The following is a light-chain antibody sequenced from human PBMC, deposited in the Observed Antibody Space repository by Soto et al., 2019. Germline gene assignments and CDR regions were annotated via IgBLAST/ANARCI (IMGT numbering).Light chain of an antibody. J-gene: IGKJ5*01. CDR2: DAS. CDR1: HSVGDY. Sequence: TVLTQSPATLSLSPGERATLSCRASHSVGDYLARYQQKPGQAPRLLIYDASNRAAGVPYRFRGSGSGTDFTLTISSVEPEDFGVYYCQQRSDWPPITFGQGTRLEIK. V-gene: IGKV3-11*01. CDR3: QQRSDWPPIT.